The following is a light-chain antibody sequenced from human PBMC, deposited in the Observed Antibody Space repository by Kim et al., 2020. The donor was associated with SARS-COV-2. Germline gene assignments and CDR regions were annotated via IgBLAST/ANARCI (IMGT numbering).Light chain of an antibody. CDR3: QQYYGSPLT. CDR1: HSVINNY. Sequence: SPGERGTLSCRASHSVINNYLAWYQQKPGQAPTLLIYGASSRATGIPDRFSDSGSGTDFTLTINRLEPEDFAVYYCQQYYGSPLTFGGGTKVDIK. CDR2: GAS. V-gene: IGKV3-20*01. J-gene: IGKJ4*01.